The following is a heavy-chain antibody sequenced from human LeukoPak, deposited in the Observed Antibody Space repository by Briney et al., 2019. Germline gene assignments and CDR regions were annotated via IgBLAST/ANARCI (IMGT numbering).Heavy chain of an antibody. CDR1: GLTLSSYW. CDR2: INTDGTAT. Sequence: GGSLRLSCAASGLTLSSYWMRWVRQAPGQGLVWVSYINTDGTATPYADSVKGRFTITRDNAKNTLYLQMNSLRAEDTAVYYCVRDSNLSFDYWGQGALVTVSS. D-gene: IGHD1-14*01. CDR3: VRDSNLSFDY. V-gene: IGHV3-74*01. J-gene: IGHJ4*02.